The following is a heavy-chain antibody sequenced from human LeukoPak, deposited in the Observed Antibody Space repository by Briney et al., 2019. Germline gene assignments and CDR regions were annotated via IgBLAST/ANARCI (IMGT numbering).Heavy chain of an antibody. Sequence: KPSETLSLTCTVSGGSISSSSYYWGWIRQPPGKGLEWIGSIYYSGSTYYNPSLKSRVTISVDTSKNQFSLKLSSVTAADTAVYYCARGGPPSFDYWGQGTLVTVSS. CDR3: ARGGPPSFDY. J-gene: IGHJ4*02. V-gene: IGHV4-39*07. CDR1: GGSISSSSYY. CDR2: IYYSGST.